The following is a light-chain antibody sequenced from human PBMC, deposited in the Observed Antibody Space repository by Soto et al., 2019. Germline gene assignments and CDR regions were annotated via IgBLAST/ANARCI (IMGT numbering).Light chain of an antibody. Sequence: EIVLTQSPGTLSLSPGERATLSCRASQSVSSNSLAWYQQKPGQAPRLLIYGASSRASGIPDRFSGSGSGTDFTLTISSLEPEDFAVYYCQQRSNWPLTFGGGTKVDIK. CDR2: GAS. V-gene: IGKV3D-20*02. CDR3: QQRSNWPLT. CDR1: QSVSSNS. J-gene: IGKJ4*01.